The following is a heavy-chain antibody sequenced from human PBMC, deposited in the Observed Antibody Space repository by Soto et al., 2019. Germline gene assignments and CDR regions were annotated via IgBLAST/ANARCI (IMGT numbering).Heavy chain of an antibody. CDR1: GYTFTGYY. CDR2: INPNSGGT. D-gene: IGHD4-17*01. J-gene: IGHJ6*02. V-gene: IGHV1-2*04. Sequence: ASVKVSCKASGYTFTGYYMHWVRQAPGQGLEWMGWINPNSGGTNYAQKFQGWVTMTRDTSISTAYMELSRLRADDTAVYYCARGPTTEALYGMDVWGQGTTVTVSS. CDR3: ARGPTTEALYGMDV.